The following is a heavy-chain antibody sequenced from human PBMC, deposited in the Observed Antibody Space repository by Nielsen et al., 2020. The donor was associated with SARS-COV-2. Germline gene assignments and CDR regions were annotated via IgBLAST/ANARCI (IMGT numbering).Heavy chain of an antibody. Sequence: SETLSLTCTVSGGSISSYYWSWIRQPPGKGLEWIGYIYYSGSTNYNPSLKSRVTISVDTSKNQFSLKLSSVTAADTAVYYCARDLRESAMAMGIYYYYYYYMDVWGKGTTVTVSS. D-gene: IGHD2-2*01. CDR3: ARDLRESAMAMGIYYYYYYYMDV. J-gene: IGHJ6*03. V-gene: IGHV4-59*01. CDR1: GGSISSYY. CDR2: IYYSGST.